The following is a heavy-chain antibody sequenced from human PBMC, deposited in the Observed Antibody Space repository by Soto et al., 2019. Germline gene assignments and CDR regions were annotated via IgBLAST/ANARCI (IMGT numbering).Heavy chain of an antibody. J-gene: IGHJ6*02. CDR2: IYYSGST. Sequence: PSETLSLTCTVSGGSVSSGSYYWSWIRQPPGKGLEWIGYIYYSGSTNYNPSLKSRVTISVDTSKNQFSLKLSSVTAADTAVYYCAREXGSSWYSALGYYYGMDVWGQGTTVTVSS. CDR1: GGSVSSGSYY. V-gene: IGHV4-61*01. CDR3: AREXGSSWYSALGYYYGMDV. D-gene: IGHD6-13*01.